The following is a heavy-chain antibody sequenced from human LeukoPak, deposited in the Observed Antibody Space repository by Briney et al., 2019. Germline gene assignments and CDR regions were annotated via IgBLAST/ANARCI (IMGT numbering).Heavy chain of an antibody. CDR1: GGTFSSYA. J-gene: IGHJ4*02. D-gene: IGHD2-21*01. V-gene: IGHV1-69*01. CDR2: IIPIFGTA. Sequence: ASVKVSCKASGGTFSSYAISWVRQAPGQGLEWMGGIIPIFGTANYAQKFQGRVTITADESTSTAYMELSSLRSENTAVYYCAREGVARPLFDYWGQGTLATVSS. CDR3: AREGVARPLFDY.